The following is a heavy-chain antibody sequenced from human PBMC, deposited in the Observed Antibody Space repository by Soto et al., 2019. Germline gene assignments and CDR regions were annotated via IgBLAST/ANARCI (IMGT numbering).Heavy chain of an antibody. CDR1: GSISSYY. CDR3: ARGYSSSWAPYYSGMDV. D-gene: IGHD2-2*01. J-gene: IGHJ6*02. V-gene: IGHV4-59*01. Sequence: SETLSLTCTVSGSISSYYWSWIRQPPGKGLEWIGYIYYSGSAHYSPSLKSRVTISVDTSKNQISLKLSSVTAAGAAVYYCARGYSSSWAPYYSGMDVWGQGTTVTVSS. CDR2: IYYSGSA.